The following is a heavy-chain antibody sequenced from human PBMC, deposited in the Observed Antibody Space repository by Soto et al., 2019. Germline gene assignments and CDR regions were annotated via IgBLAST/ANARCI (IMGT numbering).Heavy chain of an antibody. CDR2: IYYSGST. J-gene: IGHJ6*02. CDR1: GGSISSYY. D-gene: IGHD3-9*01. V-gene: IGHV4-59*08. Sequence: QVQLQESGPGLVKPSETLSLTCTVSGGSISSYYWSWIRQPPGKGLEWIGYIYYSGSTNYNPSLKSRVTISVDTSKNQFSLKLSSVTAADTAVYYCARSLYYDIRYYYYGMDVWGQGTTVTVSS. CDR3: ARSLYYDIRYYYYGMDV.